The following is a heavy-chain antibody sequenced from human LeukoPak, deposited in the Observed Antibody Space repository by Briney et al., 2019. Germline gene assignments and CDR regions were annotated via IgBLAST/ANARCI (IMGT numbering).Heavy chain of an antibody. CDR1: GFTFSSYV. J-gene: IGHJ5*02. Sequence: GGSLRLSCAASGFTFSSYVMSWVRQAPGKGVEGGSAISGSGGSTYYADSVKGRFTISRDNSKNPLYLQMNSLRAEDTAVYYCAKEALASRVWFDPWGQGTLVTVSS. V-gene: IGHV3-23*01. CDR2: ISGSGGST. CDR3: AKEALASRVWFDP. D-gene: IGHD3-3*02.